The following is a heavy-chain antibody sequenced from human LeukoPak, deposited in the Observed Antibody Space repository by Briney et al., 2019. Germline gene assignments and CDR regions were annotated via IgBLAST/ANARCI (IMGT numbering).Heavy chain of an antibody. J-gene: IGHJ4*02. Sequence: AAVKVSCKASGYTFTRYGISWVRQAPGQGLEWMGWISAYNGNTNYAQKLQGRVTMTTDTSTSTAYMELRSLRSDDTAVYYCATADSGLELDYWGQGTLVTVSS. V-gene: IGHV1-18*01. CDR1: GYTFTRYG. CDR2: ISAYNGNT. D-gene: IGHD6-19*01. CDR3: ATADSGLELDY.